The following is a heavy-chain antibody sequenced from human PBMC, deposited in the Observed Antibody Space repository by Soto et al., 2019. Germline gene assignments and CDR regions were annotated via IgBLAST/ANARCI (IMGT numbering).Heavy chain of an antibody. J-gene: IGHJ5*02. CDR1: GGSFSGYY. CDR2: INHSGST. CDR3: ARLRGWFDP. V-gene: IGHV4-34*01. Sequence: SETLSLTCAVYGGSFSGYYWSWIRQPPGKGLEWIGEINHSGSTNYNPSLKSRVTISVDTSKNQFSLKLSSVTAADTAVYYCARLRGWFDPWGPGTLVTVSS. D-gene: IGHD5-12*01.